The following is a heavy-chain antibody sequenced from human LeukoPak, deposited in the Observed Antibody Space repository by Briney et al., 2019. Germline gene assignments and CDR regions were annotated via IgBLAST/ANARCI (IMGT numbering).Heavy chain of an antibody. CDR1: ADSFNNYA. J-gene: IGHJ6*03. CDR3: ARGGRPLGYFYMDV. CDR2: SIPLFGTV. Sequence: SVKVSCKASADSFNNYAFNWVRQAPGQGPEWMGGSIPLFGTVKAAQKFQGRFTITTDESTSTAYMELSSLTSEDTAVYYCARGGRPLGYFYMDVWGKGTTVTVS. V-gene: IGHV1-69*05.